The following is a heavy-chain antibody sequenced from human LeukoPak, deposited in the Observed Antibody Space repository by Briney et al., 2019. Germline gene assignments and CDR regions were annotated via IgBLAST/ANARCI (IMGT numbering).Heavy chain of an antibody. CDR1: GFTFSSYS. CDR2: ISSSSSYI. D-gene: IGHD2-2*01. CDR3: ARFKYEEDLDY. Sequence: GGSLRLSCAASGFTFSSYSMNWVRQAPGKGLEWVSSISSSSSYIYCADSVKGRFTISRDNAKNSLYLQMNSLRAEDTAVYYCARFKYEEDLDYWGQGTLVTVSS. J-gene: IGHJ4*02. V-gene: IGHV3-21*01.